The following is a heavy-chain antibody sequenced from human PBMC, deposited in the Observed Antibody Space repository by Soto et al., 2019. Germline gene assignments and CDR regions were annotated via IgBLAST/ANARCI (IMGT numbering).Heavy chain of an antibody. J-gene: IGHJ5*02. CDR1: VAYVTCYH. D-gene: IGHD1-26*01. Sequence: PSETLCVTCFFSVAYVTCYHWSRIRQFPGKGLEWIAYTSYTRNTNYNPSLQSRVTISFDTSKNQLSLKLTSMTAADTSVYYRARDMHAAFTHYFDPWGQGTMVTVSS. CDR3: ARDMHAAFTHYFDP. CDR2: TSYTRNT. V-gene: IGHV4-59*02.